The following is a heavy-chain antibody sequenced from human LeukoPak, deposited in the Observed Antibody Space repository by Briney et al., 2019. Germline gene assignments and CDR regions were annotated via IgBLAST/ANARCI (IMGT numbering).Heavy chain of an antibody. Sequence: GRSLRLSCAASGFTFSSYAMHWVHQAPGKGLEWVAVISYDGSNKYYADSVKGRFTISRDNSKNTLYLQMNSLRAEDTAVYYCARDLVVVVPAAISYYMDVWGKGTTVTVSS. CDR2: ISYDGSNK. V-gene: IGHV3-30-3*01. D-gene: IGHD2-2*02. CDR3: ARDLVVVVPAAISYYMDV. CDR1: GFTFSSYA. J-gene: IGHJ6*03.